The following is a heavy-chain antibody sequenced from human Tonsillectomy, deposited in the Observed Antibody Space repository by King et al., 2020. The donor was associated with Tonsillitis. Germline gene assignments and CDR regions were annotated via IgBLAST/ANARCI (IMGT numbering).Heavy chain of an antibody. CDR1: GGSISSNY. D-gene: IGHD3-22*01. V-gene: IGHV4-59*01. Sequence: VQLQESGPGLVKPSETLSLTCTVSGGSISSNYWSWIRQPPGKGLEWIGYIYYSGSTNYNPSLKSRVTISVDTSKNQLSLKLSSVTAADTAVYYCAREGSYDSSGYYFPFDYWGRGTLVTVSS. CDR3: AREGSYDSSGYYFPFDY. J-gene: IGHJ4*02. CDR2: IYYSGST.